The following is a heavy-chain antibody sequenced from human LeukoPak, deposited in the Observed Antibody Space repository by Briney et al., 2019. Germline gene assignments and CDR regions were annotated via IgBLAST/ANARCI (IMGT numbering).Heavy chain of an antibody. D-gene: IGHD6-13*01. V-gene: IGHV3-33*01. J-gene: IGHJ4*02. CDR3: AREEIAAAGTLDY. CDR2: IWYDGSNK. Sequence: GGSLRLSCAASGFTFSSYGMHWVRQAPGKGLEWVAVIWYDGSNKYYADSVKGRFTISRDNSKNTLYLQMNSLRAEDTAVYYCAREEIAAAGTLDYWGQGTLVTVSS. CDR1: GFTFSSYG.